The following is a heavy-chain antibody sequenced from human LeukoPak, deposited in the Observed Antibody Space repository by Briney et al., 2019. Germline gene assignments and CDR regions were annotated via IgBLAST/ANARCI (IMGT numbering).Heavy chain of an antibody. J-gene: IGHJ4*02. V-gene: IGHV1-8*01. CDR1: GYTFSSCD. Sequence: ASLKVSCKASGYTFSSCDINWVRQAPGQGLVWMGWVNPYSGNTGHAQQFQGRVTLTMNTSISTVYMELSSLRSEDTAVYYCARRPRYCSGGNCYDYWGQGTLVTVSP. CDR2: VNPYSGNT. D-gene: IGHD2-15*01. CDR3: ARRPRYCSGGNCYDY.